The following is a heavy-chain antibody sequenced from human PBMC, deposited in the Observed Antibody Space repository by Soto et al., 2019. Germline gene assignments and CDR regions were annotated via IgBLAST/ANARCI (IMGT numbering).Heavy chain of an antibody. Sequence: PSETLSLTCTVSGGSISSYYWSWIRQPPGKGLEWIGYIYYSGSTNYNPSLKSRVTISVDTSKNQFSLKLSSVTAADTAVYYCARHGAVADPYNWFDPWGQGTLVTVSS. J-gene: IGHJ5*02. CDR1: GGSISSYY. V-gene: IGHV4-59*08. CDR2: IYYSGST. CDR3: ARHGAVADPYNWFDP. D-gene: IGHD6-19*01.